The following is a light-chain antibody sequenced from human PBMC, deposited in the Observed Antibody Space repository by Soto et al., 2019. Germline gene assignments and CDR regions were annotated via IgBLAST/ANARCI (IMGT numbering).Light chain of an antibody. CDR2: DTS. CDR1: QDIRNY. CDR3: QQYDNLPPLFT. J-gene: IGKJ3*01. Sequence: DIQMTQSPSSLSASVGDRVTITCQASQDIRNYLNWYQQKPGKAPKLLIYDTSNLETGVPSRFRGSGSGTDVTFTISSLQPEDIATYYCQQYDNLPPLFTFGPGTKVDIK. V-gene: IGKV1-33*01.